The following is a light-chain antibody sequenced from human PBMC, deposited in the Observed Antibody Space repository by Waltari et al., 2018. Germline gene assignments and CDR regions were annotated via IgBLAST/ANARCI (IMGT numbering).Light chain of an antibody. CDR3: QAWDSSRVYV. Sequence: SYEVTQPPSVSVSPGQAASITCSGDNLDNKYVYWYQQKAGQAPALVIYQDSKRPSGIPERFSGSNSGNTATLTISGTQALDEADYYCQAWDSSRVYVFGTGTKVTVL. J-gene: IGLJ1*01. CDR2: QDS. V-gene: IGLV3-1*01. CDR1: NLDNKY.